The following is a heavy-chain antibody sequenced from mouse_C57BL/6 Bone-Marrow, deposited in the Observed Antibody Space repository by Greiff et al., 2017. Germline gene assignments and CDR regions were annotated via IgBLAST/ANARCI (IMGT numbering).Heavy chain of an antibody. CDR3: ARGPLYYSNYVDDMDY. V-gene: IGHV1-82*01. CDR2: IYPGDGDT. Sequence: QVQLQQSGPELVKPGASVKISCKASGYAFSSSWMNWVKQRPGKGLEWIGRIYPGDGDTNYNGKFKGKATLTADKSSSTAYMQLSSLTSEDSAVYDCARGPLYYSNYVDDMDYWGQGTSVTVSS. J-gene: IGHJ4*01. D-gene: IGHD2-5*01. CDR1: GYAFSSSW.